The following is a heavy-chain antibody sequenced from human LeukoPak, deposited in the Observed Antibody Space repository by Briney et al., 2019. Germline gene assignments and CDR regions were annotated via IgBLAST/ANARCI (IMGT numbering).Heavy chain of an antibody. CDR3: ARDQEAFDY. V-gene: IGHV1-18*01. CDR2: ISAYNGNT. Sequence: ASVKVSCKASGYTFTSYGISWVRQAPGQGLEWMGWISAYNGNTNYAQKLQGRVTMTTDASTSTAYMELSGLRSEDTAVYYCARDQEAFDYWGQGTLVTVSS. J-gene: IGHJ4*02. CDR1: GYTFTSYG.